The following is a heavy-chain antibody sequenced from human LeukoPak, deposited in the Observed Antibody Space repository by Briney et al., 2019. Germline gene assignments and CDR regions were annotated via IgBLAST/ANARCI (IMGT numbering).Heavy chain of an antibody. J-gene: IGHJ6*03. CDR2: MYYSGST. CDR3: ARGYNEYQLLWAPVLGDYYYYMDV. Sequence: PSETLSLTCTVSGGSISSYYWSWIRQPPGKGLEWIGYMYYSGSTNYNPSLKSRVTISVDTSKNQFSLKLSSVTAADTAVYYCARGYNEYQLLWAPVLGDYYYYMDVWGKGTTVTVSS. D-gene: IGHD2-2*01. V-gene: IGHV4-59*01. CDR1: GGSISSYY.